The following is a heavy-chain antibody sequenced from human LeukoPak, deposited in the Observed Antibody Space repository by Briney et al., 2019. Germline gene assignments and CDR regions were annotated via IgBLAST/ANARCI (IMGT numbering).Heavy chain of an antibody. Sequence: GESLKISCKGSGYSFTSYWIGWVRRMPGKGLEWMGIIYPGDSDTGYSPSFQGQVTISADKSISTAYLQWNSLKASDTAMYYCARVVNLSFDYWGQGTLVTASS. J-gene: IGHJ4*02. D-gene: IGHD2-15*01. V-gene: IGHV5-51*01. CDR1: GYSFTSYW. CDR3: ARVVNLSFDY. CDR2: IYPGDSDT.